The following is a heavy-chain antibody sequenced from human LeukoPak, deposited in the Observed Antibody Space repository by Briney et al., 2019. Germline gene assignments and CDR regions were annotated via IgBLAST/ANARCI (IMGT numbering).Heavy chain of an antibody. J-gene: IGHJ5*02. CDR2: IYYNGRS. CDR3: TKDSFGAVRDS. Sequence: SETLSLTCTVSGDSMIDNNFYWGWTRQSPQKGLEWIASIYYNGRSLYNPSLRSRVTISLDAPKNQIFLKLSSVTAADTAVYYCTKDSFGAVRDSWGRGILVTVSS. CDR1: GDSMIDNNFY. V-gene: IGHV4-39*07. D-gene: IGHD1-26*01.